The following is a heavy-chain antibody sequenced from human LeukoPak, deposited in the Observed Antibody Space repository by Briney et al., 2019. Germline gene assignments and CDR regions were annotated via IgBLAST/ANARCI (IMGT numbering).Heavy chain of an antibody. Sequence: GGSLRLSCAASGVTVSNAWMSWVRQAPGKGLEWVGRIKSKTDGGTTDYAAPVKDRFTISRDDSKNTLYLQMNSLKTEDTAVYYCTTDFGPYYYDSSGYNDAFDIWGQGTMVTVSS. V-gene: IGHV3-15*01. CDR3: TTDFGPYYYDSSGYNDAFDI. J-gene: IGHJ3*02. D-gene: IGHD3-22*01. CDR1: GVTVSNAW. CDR2: IKSKTDGGTT.